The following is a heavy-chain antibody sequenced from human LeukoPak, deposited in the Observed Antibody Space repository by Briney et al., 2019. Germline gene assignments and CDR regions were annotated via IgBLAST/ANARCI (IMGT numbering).Heavy chain of an antibody. CDR2: INHSGST. V-gene: IGHV4-34*01. Sequence: SETLSLTCAVYGGSFSGHYWSWIRQPPGKGLEWIGEINHSGSTNYNPSLKSRVTISVDTSKNQFSLKLSSVTAADTAVYYCARSFWSGYYPFDYWGQGTLVTVSS. CDR3: ARSFWSGYYPFDY. J-gene: IGHJ4*02. CDR1: GGSFSGHY. D-gene: IGHD3-3*01.